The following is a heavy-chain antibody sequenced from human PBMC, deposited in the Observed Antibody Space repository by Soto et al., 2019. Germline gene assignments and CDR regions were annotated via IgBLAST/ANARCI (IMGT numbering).Heavy chain of an antibody. CDR3: AAAAGTDYYYGMDV. D-gene: IGHD6-13*01. CDR1: GFTVSSNY. V-gene: IGHV3-53*04. CDR2: IYSGGST. J-gene: IGHJ6*02. Sequence: LRLSCAASGFTVSSNYMSWVRQAPGKGLEWVSVIYSGGSTYYADSVKGRFTISRHNSKNTLYLQMNSLRAEDTAVYYCAAAAGTDYYYGMDVWGQGTTVTVSS.